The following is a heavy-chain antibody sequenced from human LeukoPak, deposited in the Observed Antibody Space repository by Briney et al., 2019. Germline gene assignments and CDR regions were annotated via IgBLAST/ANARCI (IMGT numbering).Heavy chain of an antibody. Sequence: ASVKVSCKASGYTFTSYYMNWVRQAPGQGLEWMGWINPNSGGTNYAQKFQGRVTMTRDTSISTAYMELSRLRSDDTAVYYCARDRWGRNYYYGMDVWGQGTTVTVSS. CDR3: ARDRWGRNYYYGMDV. J-gene: IGHJ6*02. V-gene: IGHV1-2*02. D-gene: IGHD3-16*01. CDR2: INPNSGGT. CDR1: GYTFTSYY.